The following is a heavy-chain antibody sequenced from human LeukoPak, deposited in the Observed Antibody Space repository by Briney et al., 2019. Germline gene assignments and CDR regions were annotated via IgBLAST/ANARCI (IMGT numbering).Heavy chain of an antibody. CDR3: ARDFYRSGPKSIQLLFYL. D-gene: IGHD5-24*01. Sequence: GGSLRLSCVASGFTFSNYAIHWVRQAPGKGPEWVAVISYDGFHKYYAHSVQGRFTLSRDNSNSTVTLQMNSLRADDTAFYFWARDFYRSGPKSIQLLFYLGGQGTLVTVS. CDR2: ISYDGFHK. V-gene: IGHV3-30*01. CDR1: GFTFSNYA. J-gene: IGHJ4*02.